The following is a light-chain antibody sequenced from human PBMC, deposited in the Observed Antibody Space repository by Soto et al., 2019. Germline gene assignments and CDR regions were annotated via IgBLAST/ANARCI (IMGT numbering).Light chain of an antibody. CDR1: KGISNH. CDR3: QQLYSYPFT. Sequence: DIQLTQSPSFLSASVGDRVTITCRASKGISNHFAWYQQKPGKAPSLLIYHASTLQSGVPSRFSGSQSGTEFTLTISSLQPEDFATYYCQQLYSYPFTFGPGTKVDVK. CDR2: HAS. J-gene: IGKJ3*01. V-gene: IGKV1-9*01.